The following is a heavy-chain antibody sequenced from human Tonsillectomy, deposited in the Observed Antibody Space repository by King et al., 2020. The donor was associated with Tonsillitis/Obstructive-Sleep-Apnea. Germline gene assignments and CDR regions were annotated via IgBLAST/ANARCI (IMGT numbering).Heavy chain of an antibody. V-gene: IGHV3-33*01. J-gene: IGHJ3*02. CDR2: IWNDGSNK. CDR1: GFTFSSYA. CDR3: ARADDFSSGYRPVVAFDI. D-gene: IGHD3-3*01. Sequence: VQLVESGGGVVQPGRSLRLSCAASGFTFSSYAMHWVRQAPGKGLEWVAIIWNDGSNKYYADSVKGRFTISRDNSNNPLSLQMTSLRAGDTAVYYCARADDFSSGYRPVVAFDIWGHGTMVTVSS.